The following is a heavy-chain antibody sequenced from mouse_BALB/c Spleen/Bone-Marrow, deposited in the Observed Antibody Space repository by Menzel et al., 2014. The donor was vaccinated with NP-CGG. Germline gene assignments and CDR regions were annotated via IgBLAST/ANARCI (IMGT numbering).Heavy chain of an antibody. CDR1: GHTFTDYW. CDR2: IDTSDSYT. D-gene: IGHD2-14*01. J-gene: IGHJ3*01. V-gene: IGHV1-69*01. Sequence: QVQLQQSGAELVMPGASVKMSCKASGHTFTDYWMHWVKQRPGQGLEWIGAIDTSDSYTSYNQKFKGKATLTVDESSSTAYTQRSSLISEDSSFYYRARSDDRFAPLPYWGQGSLVTVS. CDR3: ARSDDRFAPLPY.